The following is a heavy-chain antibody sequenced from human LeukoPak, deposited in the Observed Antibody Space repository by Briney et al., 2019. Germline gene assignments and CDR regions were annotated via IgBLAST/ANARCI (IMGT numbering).Heavy chain of an antibody. CDR1: GFTFRNYG. D-gene: IGHD3-10*02. V-gene: IGHV3-33*03. CDR3: AELGITMIGGV. CDR2: VSSGGNTK. Sequence: PGGSPRLSCEASGFTFRNYGMHWVRQAPGKGLEWVAVVSSGGNTKYYADSVKGRFAISRDNAKNSLYLQMNSLRAEDTAVYYCAELGITMIGGVWGKGTTVTISS. J-gene: IGHJ6*04.